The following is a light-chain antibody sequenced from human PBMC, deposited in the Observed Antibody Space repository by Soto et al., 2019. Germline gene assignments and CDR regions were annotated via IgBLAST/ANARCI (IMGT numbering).Light chain of an antibody. V-gene: IGLV2-14*01. CDR3: SSYTSSSTL. CDR2: AVT. J-gene: IGLJ1*01. CDR1: SSDVGGYNY. Sequence: QSVLTQPASVSGSPGQSITIPCTGTSSDVGGYNYVSWYQQHPGKAPKLMIYAVTDRPPGVSSRFSGSKSGNTASLTISGLQAEDEADYYCSSYTSSSTLFGTGTKVTVL.